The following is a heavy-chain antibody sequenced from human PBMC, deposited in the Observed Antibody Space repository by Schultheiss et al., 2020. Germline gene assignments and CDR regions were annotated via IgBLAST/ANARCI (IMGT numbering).Heavy chain of an antibody. D-gene: IGHD1-26*01. Sequence: GGSLRLSCTASGFTFSSYAMSWVRQAPGKGLEWVSAISGSGGSTYYADSVKGRFTISRDNSKNTLYLQMNSLRAEDTAVYYCASWGRVGAIGYWGQGTLVTVSS. CDR2: ISGSGGST. V-gene: IGHV3-23*01. CDR1: GFTFSSYA. J-gene: IGHJ4*02. CDR3: ASWGRVGAIGY.